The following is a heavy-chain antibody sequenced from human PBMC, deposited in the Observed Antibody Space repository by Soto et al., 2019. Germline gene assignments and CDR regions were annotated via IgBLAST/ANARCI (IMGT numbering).Heavy chain of an antibody. CDR2: ISYDGSNK. CDR1: GFNCVGYA. CDR3: ARDQQWEPYYYCPGMDV. D-gene: IGHD1-26*01. V-gene: IGHV3-30-3*01. Sequence: GVSQRLCSRASGFNCVGYARHWVSKETGKGLEWVAVISYDGSNKYYADSVKGRVTISRDNSKNTLYLQMNSLRAEDTAVYYCARDQQWEPYYYCPGMDVWGQGTTVTVSS. J-gene: IGHJ6*02.